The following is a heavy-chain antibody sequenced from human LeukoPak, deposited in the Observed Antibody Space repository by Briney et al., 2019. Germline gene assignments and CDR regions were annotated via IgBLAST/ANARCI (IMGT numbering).Heavy chain of an antibody. CDR3: ARDPSPPYSSGWYVGAFDI. Sequence: KTGGSLRLSCAASGFTFSSYAMHWVGQLPARGRRGVAVISFVGSNKYYADSVKGRFTISRDNSKNTLYLQMNSLRAEDTAVYYCARDPSPPYSSGWYVGAFDIWGQGTMVTVSS. D-gene: IGHD6-19*01. CDR2: ISFVGSNK. CDR1: GFTFSSYA. V-gene: IGHV3-30-3*01. J-gene: IGHJ3*02.